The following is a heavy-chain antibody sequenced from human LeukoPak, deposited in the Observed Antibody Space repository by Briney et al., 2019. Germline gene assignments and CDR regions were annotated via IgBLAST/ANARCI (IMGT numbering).Heavy chain of an antibody. J-gene: IGHJ4*02. CDR3: ARDQNC. CDR2: IDTGGKT. CDR1: GFTVISNY. V-gene: IGHV3-66*01. Sequence: GGSLRLSCAASGFTVISNYMSWVRQAPGKGLEWVSLIDTGGKTYYTDSVKGRFTISRDNPKNTLFLQMNSLRADDTAVYYCARDQNCWGQGTLVTVSS.